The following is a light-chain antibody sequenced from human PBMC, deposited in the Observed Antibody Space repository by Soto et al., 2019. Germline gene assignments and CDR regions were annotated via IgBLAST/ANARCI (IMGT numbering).Light chain of an antibody. V-gene: IGKV2-28*01. J-gene: IGKJ4*01. Sequence: DIVMTQSPLSLPVTPGEPASISCRSSQSLLHSNGYNYLDWYLQKPGQSPQLLIYLGSNRASGVPDRFSGSVSGTEFTLKIRRVEAEDVVVYFSTQSLQNPLTFGGGTQAESK. CDR3: TQSLQNPLT. CDR1: QSLLHSNGYNY. CDR2: LGS.